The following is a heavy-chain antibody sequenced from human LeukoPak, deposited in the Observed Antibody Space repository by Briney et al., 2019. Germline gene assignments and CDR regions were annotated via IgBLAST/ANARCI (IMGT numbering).Heavy chain of an antibody. J-gene: IGHJ6*03. D-gene: IGHD3-22*01. CDR2: IYPGDSDT. CDR1: GYSITSYW. V-gene: IGHV5-51*01. CDR3: ARLKIPAYYYDSSGYDTNYYYYYYMDV. Sequence: GESLKISCKGSGYSITSYWIGWVRQMPGKGLEWMGIIYPGDSDTRYSPSFQGQVTISADKSISTAYLQWSSLKASDTAMYYCARLKIPAYYYDSSGYDTNYYYYYYMDVWGKGTTVTISS.